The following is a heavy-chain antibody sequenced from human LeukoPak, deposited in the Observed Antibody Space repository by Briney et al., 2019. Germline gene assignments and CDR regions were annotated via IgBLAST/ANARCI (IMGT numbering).Heavy chain of an antibody. D-gene: IGHD3-10*01. Sequence: SETLSLTCTVSGGSVSSYYWSWVRQPPGKGLEWIEYIYYSGSTNNNPSLRSRVTISLDTSKNQFSLKLSSMTAADTAVYYCARHGGLVRGFSDAFDIWGQGTTVTVSS. CDR3: ARHGGLVRGFSDAFDI. CDR2: IYYSGST. J-gene: IGHJ3*02. V-gene: IGHV4-59*08. CDR1: GGSVSSYY.